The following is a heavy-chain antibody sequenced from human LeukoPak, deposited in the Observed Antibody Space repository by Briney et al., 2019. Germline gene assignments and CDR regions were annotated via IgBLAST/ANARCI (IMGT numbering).Heavy chain of an antibody. CDR1: GFTFSSYW. V-gene: IGHV3-74*01. CDR2: INSDGSST. Sequence: GGSLRLSCAASGFTFSSYWMHWVRQAPGKGLVWVSRINSDGSSTSYADSVKGRFTISRDNAKNTLYLQMNSLRAEDTAVYYCARETYYYGSGSLSEDAFDIWGQGTVVTVSS. D-gene: IGHD3-10*01. CDR3: ARETYYYGSGSLSEDAFDI. J-gene: IGHJ3*02.